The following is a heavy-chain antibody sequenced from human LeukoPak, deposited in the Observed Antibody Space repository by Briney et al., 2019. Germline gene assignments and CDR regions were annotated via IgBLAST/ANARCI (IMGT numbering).Heavy chain of an antibody. CDR2: IYHSGST. D-gene: IGHD2-2*01. Sequence: SETLSLTCTVSGYSISSGYYWGWIRQPPGKGLEWIGSIYHSGSTNYNPSLKSRVTISVDTSKNQFSLKLSSVTAADTAVYYCARRGYCSSTSCYGYYYYYMDVWGKGTTVTISS. J-gene: IGHJ6*03. CDR3: ARRGYCSSTSCYGYYYYYMDV. CDR1: GYSISSGYY. V-gene: IGHV4-38-2*02.